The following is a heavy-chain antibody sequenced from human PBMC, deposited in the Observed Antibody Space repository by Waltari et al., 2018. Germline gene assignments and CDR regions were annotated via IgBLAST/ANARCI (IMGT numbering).Heavy chain of an antibody. D-gene: IGHD3-22*01. CDR2: ITSAGGST. V-gene: IGHV3-74*01. J-gene: IGHJ4*02. CDR1: GFTFSSHW. CDR3: VRDSSGTY. Sequence: EVQLVESGGGLVQPGGSLRLSCAASGFTFSSHWMYWVRQTPGKGLVGVSGITSAGGSTSYAASVKGRVTISSGNAKNTLYLQMNSLRAEDTAVYYCVRDSSGTYWGQGTQVTVSS.